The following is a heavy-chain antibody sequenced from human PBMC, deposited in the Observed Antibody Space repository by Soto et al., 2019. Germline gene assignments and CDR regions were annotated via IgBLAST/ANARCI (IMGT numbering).Heavy chain of an antibody. Sequence: ASVKVSCKASGYTFTSYGISWVRQAPGQGLEWMGWISAYNGNTNYAQKLQGRATMTTDTSTSTAYMELRSLRSDDTAVYYCARVGYSYGEGVDYYYGMDVWGRGTTVTVSS. CDR1: GYTFTSYG. CDR3: ARVGYSYGEGVDYYYGMDV. J-gene: IGHJ6*02. V-gene: IGHV1-18*01. CDR2: ISAYNGNT. D-gene: IGHD5-18*01.